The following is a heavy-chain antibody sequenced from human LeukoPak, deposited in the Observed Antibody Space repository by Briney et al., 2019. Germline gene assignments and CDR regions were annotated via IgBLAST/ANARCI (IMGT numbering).Heavy chain of an antibody. CDR1: GGSISSYY. V-gene: IGHV4-59*01. Sequence: SETLSLTCTVSGGSISSYYWSWIRQPPGKGLEWIGYIYYSGSTNYNPSLKSRVTISVDTSMNQFSLKLSSVTAADTAVYYCARDKDGAYFDYWGQGTLVTVSS. J-gene: IGHJ4*02. CDR3: ARDKDGAYFDY. D-gene: IGHD4-17*01. CDR2: IYYSGST.